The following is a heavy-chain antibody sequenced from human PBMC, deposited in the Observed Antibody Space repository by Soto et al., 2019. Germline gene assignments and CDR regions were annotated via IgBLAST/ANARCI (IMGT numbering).Heavy chain of an antibody. Sequence: GGSLRLSCAASGFTFSSYAMSWVRQAPGKGLEWVSAMSGSGGSTYYADSVKGRFTISRDNSKNTLYLQMNSLRAEDTAVYSCAKGYDFWSCYYDYWGQGTLVTVSS. J-gene: IGHJ4*02. CDR2: MSGSGGST. D-gene: IGHD3-3*01. CDR3: AKGYDFWSCYYDY. CDR1: GFTFSSYA. V-gene: IGHV3-23*01.